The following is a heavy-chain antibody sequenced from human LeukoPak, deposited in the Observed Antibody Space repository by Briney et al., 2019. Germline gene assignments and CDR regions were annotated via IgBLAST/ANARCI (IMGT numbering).Heavy chain of an antibody. CDR1: GFTFSSYW. D-gene: IGHD4-4*01. V-gene: IGHV3-7*01. CDR2: IKQDGSEK. Sequence: PGGSLRLSCAASGFTFSSYWMSWVRQAPGKGLEWVANIKQDGSEKYYVDSVKGRFTISRDNAKNSLYLQMNSLRAEDTAVYYCARDDVTTVKYYYYYGMDVWGQGTTVTVSS. CDR3: ARDDVTTVKYYYYYGMDV. J-gene: IGHJ6*02.